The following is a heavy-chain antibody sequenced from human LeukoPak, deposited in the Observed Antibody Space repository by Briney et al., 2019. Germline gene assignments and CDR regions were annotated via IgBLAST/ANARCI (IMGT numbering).Heavy chain of an antibody. CDR3: ARHTRRSGNYFDY. Sequence: KTSETLSLTCAVYGGSFSGYYWSWIRQPPGKGLEWIGEINHSGSTNYNPSLQSRVTISVDTSKSQFSLKLSSVTAADTAVYYCARHTRRSGNYFDYWGQGTLVTVSS. CDR1: GGSFSGYY. CDR2: INHSGST. J-gene: IGHJ4*02. D-gene: IGHD1-1*01. V-gene: IGHV4-34*01.